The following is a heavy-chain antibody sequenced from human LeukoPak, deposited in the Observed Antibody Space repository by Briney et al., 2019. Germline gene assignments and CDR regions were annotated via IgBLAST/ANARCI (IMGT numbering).Heavy chain of an antibody. CDR1: GGSISSYY. V-gene: IGHV4-59*08. Sequence: SETLSLTCAVSGGSISSYYWSWIRQPPGKGLDWIGYVYYSGITTYNPSLKSRVTISVDTSKNQFSLKLTSVTAADTAVYYCTRHNRVNSTQAHYFDYWGQGTLVTVS. D-gene: IGHD2/OR15-2a*01. CDR2: VYYSGIT. J-gene: IGHJ4*02. CDR3: TRHNRVNSTQAHYFDY.